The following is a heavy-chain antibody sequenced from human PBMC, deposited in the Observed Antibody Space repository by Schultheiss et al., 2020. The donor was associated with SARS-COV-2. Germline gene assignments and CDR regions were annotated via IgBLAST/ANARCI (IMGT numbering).Heavy chain of an antibody. J-gene: IGHJ4*02. CDR1: GYSISSGYY. V-gene: IGHV2-5*02. Sequence: QTLSLTCAVSGYSISSGYYWGWIRQPPGKALEWLALIYWDDDKRYRPSLKSRLTITKDTSKNQVVLTMTNMNPVDTATYYCARYNWNYVLDYWGQGTLVTVSS. D-gene: IGHD1-7*01. CDR2: IYWDDDK. CDR3: ARYNWNYVLDY.